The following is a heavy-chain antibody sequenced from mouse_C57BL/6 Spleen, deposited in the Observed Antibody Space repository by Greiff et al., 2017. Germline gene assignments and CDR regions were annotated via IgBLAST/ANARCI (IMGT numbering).Heavy chain of an antibody. J-gene: IGHJ1*03. V-gene: IGHV14-4*01. CDR1: GFNIKDDY. CDR2: IDPENGDT. Sequence: VQLQQSGAELVRPGASVKLSCTASGFNIKDDYMHWVKQRPEQGLEWIGWIDPENGDTEYASKFQGKATITADTSSNTAYLQLSSLTSEDTAVYYCTTRDYGSSFYWYFDVWGTGTTVTVSS. CDR3: TTRDYGSSFYWYFDV. D-gene: IGHD1-1*01.